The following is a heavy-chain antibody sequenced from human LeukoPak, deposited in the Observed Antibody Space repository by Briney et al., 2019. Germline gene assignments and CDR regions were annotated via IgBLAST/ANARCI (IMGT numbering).Heavy chain of an antibody. CDR3: ARDYGDYASEYGMDV. D-gene: IGHD4-17*01. Sequence: GGSLRLSCAASGFTFSTYVMHWVRQAPGKGLEWVAVISYDGSNKYYADSVKGRFTISRDNSKNTLYLQMNSLRAEDTAVYYCARDYGDYASEYGMDVWGQGTTVTVSS. J-gene: IGHJ6*02. CDR2: ISYDGSNK. CDR1: GFTFSTYV. V-gene: IGHV3-30-3*01.